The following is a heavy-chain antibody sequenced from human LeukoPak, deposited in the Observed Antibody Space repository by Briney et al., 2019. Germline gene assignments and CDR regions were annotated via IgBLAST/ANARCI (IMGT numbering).Heavy chain of an antibody. D-gene: IGHD6-19*01. CDR3: AKDLEQWLEAEYFQH. CDR2: INHSGST. Sequence: SETLSLTCAVYGGSFSGYYWSWIRQPPGKGLEWIGEINHSGSTNYNPSLKSRVTISVDTSKNQFSLKLSSVTAADTAVYYCAKDLEQWLEAEYFQHWGQGTLVTVSS. V-gene: IGHV4-34*01. CDR1: GGSFSGYY. J-gene: IGHJ1*01.